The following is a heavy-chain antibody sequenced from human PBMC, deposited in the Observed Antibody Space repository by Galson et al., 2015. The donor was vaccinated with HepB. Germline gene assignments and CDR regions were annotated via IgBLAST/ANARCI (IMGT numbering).Heavy chain of an antibody. Sequence: SVKVSCKASGYTFTSYAMHWVRQAPGQRLEWMGWINAGNGNTKYSQKFQGRVTITRDTSASTAYMELSSLRSEDTAVYYCARSDLGLGISYYGMDVWGQGTTVTVSS. V-gene: IGHV1-3*01. D-gene: IGHD1-14*01. CDR3: ARSDLGLGISYYGMDV. CDR1: GYTFTSYA. J-gene: IGHJ6*02. CDR2: INAGNGNT.